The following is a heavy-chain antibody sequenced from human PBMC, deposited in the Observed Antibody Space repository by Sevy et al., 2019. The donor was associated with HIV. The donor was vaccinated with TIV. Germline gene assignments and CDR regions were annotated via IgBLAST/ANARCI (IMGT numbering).Heavy chain of an antibody. J-gene: IGHJ4*02. D-gene: IGHD6-13*01. CDR1: GFTVNSNY. CDR3: VRAIAADGSF. CDR2: IKQDGSVR. V-gene: IGHV3-7*01. Sequence: GGSLRLSCAASGFTVNSNYMTWVRQAPGKGLEWVANIKQDGSVRYYVDSVKGRFTISRDNARNLVYLQMNSLRVEDTALYYCVRAIAADGSFWGQGTLVTVSS.